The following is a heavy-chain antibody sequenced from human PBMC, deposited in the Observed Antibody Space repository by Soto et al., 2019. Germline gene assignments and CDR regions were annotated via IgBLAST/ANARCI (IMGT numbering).Heavy chain of an antibody. Sequence: QVQLVQSGAEVKKPGSSVKVSCKASGGTFSTYIINWVRQAPAQGLEWMGRIIPIVDVSNNAQKFQGRVTITADKSTNTAYIELSSLTSDDTAIYYCARRRSVADAFEIWGQGTMVTVSS. V-gene: IGHV1-69*02. CDR2: IIPIVDVS. CDR3: ARRRSVADAFEI. CDR1: GGTFSTYI. J-gene: IGHJ3*02.